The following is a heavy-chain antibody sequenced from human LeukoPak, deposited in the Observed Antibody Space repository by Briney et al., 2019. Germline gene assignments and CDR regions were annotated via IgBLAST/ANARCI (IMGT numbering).Heavy chain of an antibody. CDR1: GFTFSSYW. CDR2: INSDGSSI. J-gene: IGHJ4*02. CDR3: ARGDENYYGSGTYSPYDY. D-gene: IGHD3-10*01. Sequence: TGGSLRLSCAASGFTFSSYWMHWVRQAPGKGLVWVSRINSDGSSISYADSVKGRFTVSRDNAKNTLYLQMNSLRGEDTAVYYCARGDENYYGSGTYSPYDYWGQGTLVTVSS. V-gene: IGHV3-74*01.